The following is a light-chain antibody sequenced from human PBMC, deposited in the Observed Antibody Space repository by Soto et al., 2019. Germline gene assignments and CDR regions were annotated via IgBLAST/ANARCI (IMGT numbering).Light chain of an antibody. V-gene: IGLV1-44*01. J-gene: IGLJ2*01. Sequence: QSLLTQPPSASGTPGQRVTISCSGSSSNIGSNTVNWYQQLPGTAPKLLIYSNNQRPSGVPDRFSGSKSGTSASLAISGLQSEDGADYYCAAWDDSLNGLFGGGTKLTVL. CDR2: SNN. CDR3: AAWDDSLNGL. CDR1: SSNIGSNT.